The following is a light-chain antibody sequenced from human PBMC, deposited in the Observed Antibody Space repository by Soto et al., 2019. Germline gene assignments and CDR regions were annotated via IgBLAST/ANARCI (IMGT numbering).Light chain of an antibody. Sequence: EIALTQSPDTLSVSPGERATLSCRASQTVGSNLAWYQQKPGQAPRLLIYGASTRASDTPARFSGSGSVTEFALTISSLQSEDFAVYYCQQYNNWPITFGQGTRLENK. J-gene: IGKJ5*01. CDR3: QQYNNWPIT. CDR2: GAS. CDR1: QTVGSN. V-gene: IGKV3D-15*01.